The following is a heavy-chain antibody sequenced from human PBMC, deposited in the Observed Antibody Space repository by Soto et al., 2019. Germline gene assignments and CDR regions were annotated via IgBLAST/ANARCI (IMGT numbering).Heavy chain of an antibody. J-gene: IGHJ4*02. Sequence: PSETLSLTCTVSSGSISSYYWSWIRQPPGKGLEWIGYIYYSGSTNYNPSLKSRVTISVDTSKNQFSLKLSSVTAADTAVYYCASHYRRRGWEWATEPLFDYWGQGTLVTVSS. CDR3: ASHYRRRGWEWATEPLFDY. V-gene: IGHV4-59*01. CDR1: SGSISSYY. D-gene: IGHD6-19*01. CDR2: IYYSGST.